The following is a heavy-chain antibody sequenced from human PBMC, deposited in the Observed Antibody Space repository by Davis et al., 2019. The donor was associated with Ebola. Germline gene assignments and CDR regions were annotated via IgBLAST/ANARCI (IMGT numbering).Heavy chain of an antibody. CDR2: IYYSGST. CDR3: AREAYSSWAYEEGAFDI. V-gene: IGHV4-61*10. Sequence: PSETLSLTCAVSGGSISRGGYSWSWIRQPAGKGLEWIGYIYYSGSTNYNPSLKSRVTISVDTSKNQFSLKLSSVTAADTAVYYCAREAYSSWAYEEGAFDIWGQGTMVTVSS. D-gene: IGHD5-18*01. J-gene: IGHJ3*02. CDR1: GGSISRGGYS.